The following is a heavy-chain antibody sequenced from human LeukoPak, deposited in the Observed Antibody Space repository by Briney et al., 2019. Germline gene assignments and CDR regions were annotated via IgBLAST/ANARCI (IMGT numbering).Heavy chain of an antibody. CDR2: IIPIFGTA. Sequence: SVKVSCKASGGTFSSYAISWVRQAPGQGLEWMGGIIPIFGTANYAQKFQGRVTSPADESTSPAYMELRSLRSQDTAVYYCPTGEQSGSYPYWRQGPLVTVPS. V-gene: IGHV1-69*13. CDR3: PTGEQSGSYPY. D-gene: IGHD1-26*01. J-gene: IGHJ1*01. CDR1: GGTFSSYA.